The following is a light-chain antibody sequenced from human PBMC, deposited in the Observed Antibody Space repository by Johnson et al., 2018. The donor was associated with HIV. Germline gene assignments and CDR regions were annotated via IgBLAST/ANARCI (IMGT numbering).Light chain of an antibody. J-gene: IGLJ1*01. CDR2: DNH. CDR1: SSNVGSSF. CDR3: GTWDSSLRAGF. V-gene: IGLV1-51*01. Sequence: VLTQPPSVSAAPGQTVTISCSGSSSNVGSSFVSWYRQVPGTAPKLLIYDNHKRPSGIPDRFSGSKSGTSANLGITGLQPGDEADYYCGTWDSSLRAGFFGTGTKVTVL.